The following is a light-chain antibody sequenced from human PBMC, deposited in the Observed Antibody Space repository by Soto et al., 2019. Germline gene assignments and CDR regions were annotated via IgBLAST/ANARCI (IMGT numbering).Light chain of an antibody. V-gene: IGKV3-20*01. J-gene: IGKJ1*01. CDR2: ATS. CDR1: QRVSGRY. CDR3: QQYGSSRWT. Sequence: EIVLTQSPGSLSLSPGERATLSCWASQRVSGRYFAWYQQRPGQAPRLLIYATSTRAPGIPDRFSDSGSGTDFTLTISRLEPEDFAVYFCQQYGSSRWTFGQGTMVDI.